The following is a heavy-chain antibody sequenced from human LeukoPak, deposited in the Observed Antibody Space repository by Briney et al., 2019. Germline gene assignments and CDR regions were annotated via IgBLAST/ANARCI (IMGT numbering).Heavy chain of an antibody. J-gene: IGHJ4*02. D-gene: IGHD2-15*01. CDR2: IYPGDSDT. CDR3: ARHFEEGYCSGGSCYIDY. Sequence: GESLKISCKGSGYSFTSYWIGWVRQMPGKGLERMGIIYPGDSDTRYSPSFQGQVTISADKSISTAYLQWSSLKASDTAMYYCARHFEEGYCSGGSCYIDYWGQGTLVTVSS. CDR1: GYSFTSYW. V-gene: IGHV5-51*01.